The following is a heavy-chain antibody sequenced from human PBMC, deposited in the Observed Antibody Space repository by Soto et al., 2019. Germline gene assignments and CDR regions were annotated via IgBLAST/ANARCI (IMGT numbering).Heavy chain of an antibody. CDR1: GGSISSSSYY. D-gene: IGHD3-10*01. CDR3: ARAQLAWGDSMVRGVADFDY. CDR2: IYYSGST. V-gene: IGHV4-39*01. Sequence: SETLSLTCTVSGGSISSSSYYWGWIRRPPGKGLEWIGSIYYSGSTYYNPSLKSRVTISVDTSKNQFSLKLSSVTAADTAVYYCARAQLAWGDSMVRGVADFDYWGQGTLVTVS. J-gene: IGHJ4*02.